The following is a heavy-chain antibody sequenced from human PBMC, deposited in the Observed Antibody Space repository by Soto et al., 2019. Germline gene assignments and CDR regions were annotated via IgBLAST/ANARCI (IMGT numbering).Heavy chain of an antibody. V-gene: IGHV3-33*01. CDR3: ARDSLGGYSGYDPYNWFDP. CDR2: IWYDGSNK. CDR1: GFTFSSYG. J-gene: IGHJ5*02. Sequence: QVQLVESGGGVVQPGRSLRISCAASGFTFSSYGMHWVRQAPGKGLEWVAVIWYDGSNKYYADSVKGRFTISRDNSKNTLYLQMNSLRAEDTAVYYCARDSLGGYSGYDPYNWFDPWGQGTLVTVSS. D-gene: IGHD5-12*01.